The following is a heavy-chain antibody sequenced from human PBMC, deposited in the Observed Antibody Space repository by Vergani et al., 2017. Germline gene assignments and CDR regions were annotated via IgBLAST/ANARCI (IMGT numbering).Heavy chain of an antibody. J-gene: IGHJ4*02. CDR3: ARQVMIVVVKG. D-gene: IGHD3-22*01. V-gene: IGHV4-34*01. CDR2: IYHSGST. Sequence: QVHLQQWGTGLLKPSETLSLTCEVQDESFSGYYWGWIRQPPGKGLEWIGSIYHSGSTYYNPSLKSRVTISVDTSKNQFSLKLSSVTAADTAVYYCARQVMIVVVKGWGQGTLVTVSS. CDR1: DESFSGYY.